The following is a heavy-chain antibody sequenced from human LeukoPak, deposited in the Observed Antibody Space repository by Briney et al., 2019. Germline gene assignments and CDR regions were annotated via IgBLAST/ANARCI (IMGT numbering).Heavy chain of an antibody. CDR3: AKAQSPMIVVDNWFDP. CDR2: ISGSGGST. D-gene: IGHD3-22*01. V-gene: IGHV3-23*01. J-gene: IGHJ5*02. CDR1: GFTFSSYA. Sequence: GGSLRLSCAASGFTFSSYAMSWVRQAPGKGLGWVSAISGSGGSTYYADSVKGRFTISRDNSKNTLYLQMNSLRAEDTAVYYCAKAQSPMIVVDNWFDPWGQGTLVTVSS.